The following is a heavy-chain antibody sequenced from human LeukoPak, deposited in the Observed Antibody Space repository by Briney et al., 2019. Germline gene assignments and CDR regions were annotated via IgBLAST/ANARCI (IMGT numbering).Heavy chain of an antibody. CDR1: GFTFSSYA. Sequence: GGSLRLSCAASGFTFSSYAMHWVRQAPGKGLEWVAVISYDGSNKYYADSVKGRFTISRDNSKNTLYLQMNSLRAEDTAVYYCARAVGAAAGFGMDVWGQGTRVTVSS. V-gene: IGHV3-30-3*01. CDR2: ISYDGSNK. CDR3: ARAVGAAAGFGMDV. D-gene: IGHD6-13*01. J-gene: IGHJ6*02.